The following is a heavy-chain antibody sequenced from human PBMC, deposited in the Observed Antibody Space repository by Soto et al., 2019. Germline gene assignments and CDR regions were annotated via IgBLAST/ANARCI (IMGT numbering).Heavy chain of an antibody. CDR2: IAFTGSAT. D-gene: IGHD3-22*01. CDR1: GFTFHDYA. J-gene: IGHJ4*02. CDR3: VRTTYFSDSSGYTRCFDY. Sequence: GSLRLSCATSGFTFHDYAMSWVRQAPGKGLEWVSAIAFTGSATYYADSVKGRFTISRDNSKNIVYLQMNSLKTEDTAVYYCVRTTYFSDSSGYTRCFDYWGQGTLVTVSS. V-gene: IGHV3-23*05.